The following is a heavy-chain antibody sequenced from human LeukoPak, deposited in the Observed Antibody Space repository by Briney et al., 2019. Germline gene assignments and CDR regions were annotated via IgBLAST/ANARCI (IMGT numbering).Heavy chain of an antibody. V-gene: IGHV3-30*03. J-gene: IGHJ3*02. CDR2: VTYDGNHK. D-gene: IGHD5-24*01. CDR1: GFSFSNHG. CDR3: AREGWLQLSENAFDI. Sequence: GGSLRLSCAASGFSFSNHGMNWVRQAPGKGLEWVAVVTYDGNHKNYADSVKGRFTISRDNSKNTLYLQMNSLRAEDTAVYYCAREGWLQLSENAFDIWGQGTMVTVSS.